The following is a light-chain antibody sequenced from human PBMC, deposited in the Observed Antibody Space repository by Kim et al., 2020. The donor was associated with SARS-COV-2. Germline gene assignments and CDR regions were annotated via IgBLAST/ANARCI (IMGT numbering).Light chain of an antibody. CDR3: AAWDDSLNGPYV. Sequence: QRVTISCSGSSSNIGSNTVNWYQQLPGTAPKLLIYSNNQRPSGVPDRFSGSKSGTSASLAISELQSEDEADYYCAAWDDSLNGPYVFGTGTKVTVL. J-gene: IGLJ1*01. CDR1: SSNIGSNT. V-gene: IGLV1-44*01. CDR2: SNN.